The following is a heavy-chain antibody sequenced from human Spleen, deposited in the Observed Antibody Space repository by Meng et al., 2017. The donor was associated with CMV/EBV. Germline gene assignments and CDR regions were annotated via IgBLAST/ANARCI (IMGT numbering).Heavy chain of an antibody. CDR3: ARVTEYGGNCFDS. CDR2: VYHSGYT. D-gene: IGHD4/OR15-4a*01. J-gene: IGHJ4*02. V-gene: IGHV4-4*02. Sequence: VSGTSISTSNWWSWVRQPPGKVLKWIGEVYHSGYTNYNPSLKSRVTMSVDRSKNQFSLKLSSVTAADTAVYYCARVTEYGGNCFDSWGQGTLVTVSS. CDR1: GTSISTSNW.